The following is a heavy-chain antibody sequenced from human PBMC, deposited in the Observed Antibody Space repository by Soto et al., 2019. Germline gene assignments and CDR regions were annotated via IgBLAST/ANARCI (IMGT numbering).Heavy chain of an antibody. CDR1: GFTFSTYS. Sequence: EVQLVESGGGLVQPGGSLRLSFAASGFTFSTYSMNWVRQAPGKGLEWVSYITSGSSAMYYADSVKGRFTISRDSAKNSLSLEMNSLRDEDTAVYYCARSGNYLGYWGQGTLVTVSS. CDR3: ARSGNYLGY. V-gene: IGHV3-48*02. J-gene: IGHJ4*02. CDR2: ITSGSSAM.